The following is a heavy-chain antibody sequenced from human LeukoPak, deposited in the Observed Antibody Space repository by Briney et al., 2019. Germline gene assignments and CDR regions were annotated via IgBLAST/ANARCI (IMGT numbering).Heavy chain of an antibody. D-gene: IGHD2-21*01. CDR3: ARGRVLAFPNY. Sequence: PSETLSPTCAVSGGSISSGGYSWSWIRQPPGKGLEWIVYIYHSGSTYYNPSLKSRVTISVDRSKNQFSLKLSSVTAADTAVYYCARGRVLAFPNYWGQGTLVTVSS. CDR1: GGSISSGGYS. CDR2: IYHSGST. J-gene: IGHJ4*02. V-gene: IGHV4-30-2*01.